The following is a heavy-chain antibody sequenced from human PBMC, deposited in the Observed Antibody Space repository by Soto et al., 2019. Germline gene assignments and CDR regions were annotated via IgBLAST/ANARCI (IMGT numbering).Heavy chain of an antibody. J-gene: IGHJ4*02. Sequence: AGSVKVSCQASGYTFTSFAMPWVRQAPGQRLEWMGWINAGNGGTKYSQKFQGRVTITRDTSISTAYMELSRLRSDDTAVYYCARGGYSGYDFDYWGQGTLVTVSS. D-gene: IGHD5-12*01. V-gene: IGHV1-3*01. CDR1: GYTFTSFA. CDR2: INAGNGGT. CDR3: ARGGYSGYDFDY.